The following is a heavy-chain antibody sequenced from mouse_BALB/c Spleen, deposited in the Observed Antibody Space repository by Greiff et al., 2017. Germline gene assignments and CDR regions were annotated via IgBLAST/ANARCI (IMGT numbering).Heavy chain of an antibody. CDR3: ARRIYYDYEWYCDV. J-gene: IGHJ1*01. CDR1: GYTFTDYY. V-gene: IGHV1-77*01. D-gene: IGHD2-4*01. Sequence: QVQLQQSGAELARPGASVKLSCKASGYTFTDYYINWVKQRTGQGLEWIGEIYPGSGNTYYNEKFKGKATLTADKSSSTAYMQLSSLTSEDSAVYFCARRIYYDYEWYCDVWGAGTTVTVSS. CDR2: IYPGSGNT.